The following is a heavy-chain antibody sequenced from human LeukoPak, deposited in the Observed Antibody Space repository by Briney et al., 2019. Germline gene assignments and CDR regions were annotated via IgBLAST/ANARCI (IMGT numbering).Heavy chain of an antibody. J-gene: IGHJ3*02. Sequence: PSETLSLTRTVSGGSISSSSYYWGWIRQPPGKGLEWIGSIYYSGSTYYNPSLKSRVTISVDTSKNQFSLKLSSVTAADTAVYYCASAEYSSGHFDAFDIWGQGTMVTVSS. CDR2: IYYSGST. CDR1: GGSISSSSYY. CDR3: ASAEYSSGHFDAFDI. V-gene: IGHV4-39*07. D-gene: IGHD6-19*01.